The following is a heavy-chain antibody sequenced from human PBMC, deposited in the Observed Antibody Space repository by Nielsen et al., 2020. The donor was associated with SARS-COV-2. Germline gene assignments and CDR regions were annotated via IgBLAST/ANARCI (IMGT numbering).Heavy chain of an antibody. D-gene: IGHD5-18*01. V-gene: IGHV3-49*03. Sequence: GESLKISCTASGFTFGDFAVSWLRQAPGKGLEWVGFIRSRAYAESLEYAASVTGRFTISRDDSKSIAYLQMNSLKTEDTAVYYCAQLSTIDYWGQGTLVTVSS. J-gene: IGHJ4*02. CDR1: GFTFGDFA. CDR3: AQLSTIDY. CDR2: IRSRAYAESL.